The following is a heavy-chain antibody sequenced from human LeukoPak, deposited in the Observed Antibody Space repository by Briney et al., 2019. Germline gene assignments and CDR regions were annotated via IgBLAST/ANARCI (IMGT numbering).Heavy chain of an antibody. CDR1: GDSVSGDTAA. Sequence: SQTLSLTCAISGDSVSGDTAAWNWLRQSPSRGLEWLGRTYFRSKWYSDYAVSVRGRTTINADASKNQFSLQLNSVTPEDTAVYFCASGYQLHFWGQGTLVTVSS. D-gene: IGHD3-22*01. J-gene: IGHJ4*02. CDR3: ASGYQLHF. V-gene: IGHV6-1*01. CDR2: TYFRSKWYS.